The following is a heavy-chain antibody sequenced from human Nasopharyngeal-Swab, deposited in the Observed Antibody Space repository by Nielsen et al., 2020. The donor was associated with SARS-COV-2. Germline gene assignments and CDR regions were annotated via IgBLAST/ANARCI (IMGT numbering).Heavy chain of an antibody. J-gene: IGHJ4*02. CDR3: ARAQYYDFWWS. D-gene: IGHD3-3*01. Sequence: SETLSLTCTVSGGSISSSSYYWGWIRQPPGKGLEWIGYIYYSGSTNYNPSLKSRVTISVDTSKNQFSLKLSSVTAADTAVYYCARAQYYDFWWSWGQGTLVTVSS. CDR1: GGSISSSSYY. CDR2: IYYSGST. V-gene: IGHV4-61*05.